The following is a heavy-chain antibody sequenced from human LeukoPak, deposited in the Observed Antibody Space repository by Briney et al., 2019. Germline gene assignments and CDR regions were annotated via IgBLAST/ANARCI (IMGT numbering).Heavy chain of an antibody. Sequence: PSETLSLTCTVSGGSISSSSYYWGWIRQPPGKGLEWIGSIYYSGSTYYNPSLKSRVTISVDTSKNQFSLKLSSVTAADTAVYYCARILWLSNRPAPYMDVWGKGTTVTISS. CDR3: ARILWLSNRPAPYMDV. CDR2: IYYSGST. CDR1: GGSISSSSYY. J-gene: IGHJ6*03. V-gene: IGHV4-39*01. D-gene: IGHD3-22*01.